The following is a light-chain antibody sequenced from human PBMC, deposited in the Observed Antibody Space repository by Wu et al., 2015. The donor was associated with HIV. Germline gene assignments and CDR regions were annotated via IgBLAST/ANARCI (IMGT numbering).Light chain of an antibody. J-gene: IGKJ1*01. CDR2: GAS. V-gene: IGKV3-15*01. CDR3: QQYNNWEWT. Sequence: EIVMTQSPATLSVSPGERATLSCRASQSVSSNLAWYQQKPGQAPRLLIYGASTRATGIPARFSGSGSGTEFTLTISSMQSEDFAVYYCQQYNNWEWTFGQGDQGGNQT. CDR1: QSVSSN.